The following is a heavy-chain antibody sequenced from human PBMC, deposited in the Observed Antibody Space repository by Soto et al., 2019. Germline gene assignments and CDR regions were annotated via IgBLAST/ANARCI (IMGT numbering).Heavy chain of an antibody. Sequence: QVQLVESGGGVVQPGRSLRLSCAASGLSFSDYPMHWVRQAPGKGLEWVAHISYDESSKNYADSVKGRFTISRDNSNNTLYLQMNSLRPEDTAMYYCARDKNSGNFDYWGQGTLVTVSS. J-gene: IGHJ4*02. V-gene: IGHV3-30-3*01. CDR2: ISYDESSK. D-gene: IGHD1-26*01. CDR1: GLSFSDYP. CDR3: ARDKNSGNFDY.